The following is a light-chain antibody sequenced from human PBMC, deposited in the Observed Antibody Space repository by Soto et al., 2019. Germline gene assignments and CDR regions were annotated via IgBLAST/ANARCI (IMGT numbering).Light chain of an antibody. Sequence: QMTQSPSSVSASVGDRVTITCRASQGVSNWLAWYQQKPGKAPKLLIYAASTLRSGVPSRFRGSGSGTDFTFTISSLQPEDFATYYCQQANSFPYTFGQGTRLEIK. CDR3: QQANSFPYT. CDR2: AAS. J-gene: IGKJ5*01. CDR1: QGVSNW. V-gene: IGKV1-12*01.